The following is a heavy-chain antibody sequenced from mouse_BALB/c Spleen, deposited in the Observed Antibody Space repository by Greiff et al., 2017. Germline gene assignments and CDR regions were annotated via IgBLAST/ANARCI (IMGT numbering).Heavy chain of an antibody. CDR3: AKRDTTVVDAMDY. D-gene: IGHD1-1*01. CDR2: IWRGGST. CDR1: GFSLTSYG. Sequence: VQLQQSGPSLVQPSQSLSITCTVSGFSLTSYGVHWVRQSPGKGLEWLGVIWRGGSTDYNAAFMSRLSITKDNSKSQVFFKMNSLQADDTAIYYCAKRDTTVVDAMDYWGQGTSVTVSS. J-gene: IGHJ4*01. V-gene: IGHV2-5-1*01.